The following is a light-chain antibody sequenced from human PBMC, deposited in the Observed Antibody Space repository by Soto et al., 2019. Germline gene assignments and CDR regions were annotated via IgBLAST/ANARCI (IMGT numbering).Light chain of an antibody. J-gene: IGKJ5*01. CDR3: QQYNNWPPSIT. CDR1: QSVSSN. Sequence: EIVMTQSPATLSVSPGERATLSCRASQSVSSNLAWYQQKPSQAPRLLIYGASTRATGIPARSSGSGSGTEFTLTISSLQSEDFAVYYCQQYNNWPPSITFGQGTRLEIK. V-gene: IGKV3D-15*01. CDR2: GAS.